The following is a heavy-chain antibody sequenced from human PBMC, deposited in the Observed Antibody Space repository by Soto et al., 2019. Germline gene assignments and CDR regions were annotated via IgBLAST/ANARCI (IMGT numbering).Heavy chain of an antibody. CDR1: GFTFSSYG. CDR2: IWSDGSNS. CDR3: ASLSSTVTDPFDY. V-gene: IGHV3-33*01. J-gene: IGHJ4*02. Sequence: QVQLVESGGGVVQPGRSLRLSCAASGFTFSSYGMHWVRQAPGKGLEWVAVIWSDGSNSYYADSVKGRFTISRDNSKNTLYLQRNSLRAEDTAVYYCASLSSTVTDPFDYWGQGTLVSVSS. D-gene: IGHD4-17*01.